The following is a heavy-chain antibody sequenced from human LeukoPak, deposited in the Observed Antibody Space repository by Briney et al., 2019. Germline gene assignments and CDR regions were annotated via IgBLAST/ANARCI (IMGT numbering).Heavy chain of an antibody. CDR2: INHSGST. Sequence: SETLSLTCAVYGGSFSGYYWSWIRQPPGKGLEWIGEINHSGSTNYNPSLKSRATISVDTSKNQFSLKLSSVTAADTAVYYCARARPYYYGSGSYYKAISGYYYYMDVWGKGTTVTVSS. CDR3: ARARPYYYGSGSYYKAISGYYYYMDV. V-gene: IGHV4-34*01. J-gene: IGHJ6*03. D-gene: IGHD3-10*01. CDR1: GGSFSGYY.